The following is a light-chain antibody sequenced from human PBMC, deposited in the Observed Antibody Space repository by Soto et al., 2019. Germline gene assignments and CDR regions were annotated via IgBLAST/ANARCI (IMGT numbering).Light chain of an antibody. Sequence: DTVMTQSPLSLPVTPGEPASISCRSSHSLLHSNGYNYLDLYLQTPGQSPHLLIYLGSFRSAGVPSRCSGSGSGTDFTLKISRVAAADVGVYYCMQALQTPSFGGGTKVEIK. J-gene: IGKJ4*01. CDR3: MQALQTPS. CDR1: HSLLHSNGYNY. V-gene: IGKV2-28*01. CDR2: LGS.